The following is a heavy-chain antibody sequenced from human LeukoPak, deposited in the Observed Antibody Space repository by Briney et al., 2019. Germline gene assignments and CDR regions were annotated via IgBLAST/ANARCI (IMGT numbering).Heavy chain of an antibody. V-gene: IGHV3-30*02. J-gene: IGHJ4*02. CDR1: GFTFSSYG. CDR2: IRYDGSNK. D-gene: IGHD3-3*01. CDR3: ASNLFSEWLLSPGGDDY. Sequence: GGSLRLSCAASGFTFSSYGMHWVRQAPGKGLEWVAFIRYDGSNKYYADSVKGRFTISRDNSKNTLYLQMNSLRAEDTAVYYCASNLFSEWLLSPGGDDYWGQGILVTVSS.